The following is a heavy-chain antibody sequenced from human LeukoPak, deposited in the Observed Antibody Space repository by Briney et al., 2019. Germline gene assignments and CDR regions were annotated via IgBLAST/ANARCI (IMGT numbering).Heavy chain of an antibody. V-gene: IGHV4-61*02. CDR2: IYTSGST. CDR1: GGSISSGSYY. CDR3: ARDLDNWNYDWFDP. D-gene: IGHD1-7*01. J-gene: IGHJ5*02. Sequence: SQTLSLTCTVSGGSISSGSYYWSWIRQPAGKGLEGIGRIYTSGSTNYNPSLKSRVTISVDTSKNQFSLKLSSVTAADTAVYYCARDLDNWNYDWFDPWGQGTLVTVSS.